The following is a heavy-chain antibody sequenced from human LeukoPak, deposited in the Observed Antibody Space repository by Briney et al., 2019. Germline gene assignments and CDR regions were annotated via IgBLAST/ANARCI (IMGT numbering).Heavy chain of an antibody. Sequence: GGSLRLSCAASGSTFSSYGMHWVRQAPGKGLEWVAVISYDGSNKYYADSVKGRFTISRDNSKNTLYLQMNSLRAEDTAVYYCASAVVPAAIEGYFDYWGQGTLVTVSS. V-gene: IGHV3-30*19. CDR1: GSTFSSYG. D-gene: IGHD2-2*01. J-gene: IGHJ4*02. CDR3: ASAVVPAAIEGYFDY. CDR2: ISYDGSNK.